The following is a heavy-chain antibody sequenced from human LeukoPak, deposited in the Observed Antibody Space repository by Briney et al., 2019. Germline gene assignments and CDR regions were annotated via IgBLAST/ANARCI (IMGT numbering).Heavy chain of an antibody. Sequence: GGSLRLSCAASGLTFSSYPMHWVRQAPGKGLEWVAVISYDGSNKYYADSVKGRFTISRDNSKNTLYLQMNSLRAEDTAAYYCANGKQLDYWGQGTLVTVSS. CDR2: ISYDGSNK. CDR3: ANGKQLDY. CDR1: GLTFSSYP. J-gene: IGHJ4*02. V-gene: IGHV3-30*04. D-gene: IGHD1/OR15-1a*01.